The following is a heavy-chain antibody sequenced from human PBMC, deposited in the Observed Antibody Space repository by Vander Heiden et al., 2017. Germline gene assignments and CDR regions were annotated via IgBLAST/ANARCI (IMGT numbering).Heavy chain of an antibody. V-gene: IGHV3-30-3*01. D-gene: IGHD1-7*01. CDR3: ARGGWLELKLPPNY. CDR2: ISYDGSNK. J-gene: IGHJ4*02. CDR1: GFTFSSYA. Sequence: QVQLVESGGGVVQPGRSLRLSCAASGFTFSSYAMHWVRQAPGKGLEWVAVISYDGSNKYYADSVKGRFTISRDNSKNTLYLQMNSLRAEDTAVYYCARGGWLELKLPPNYWGQGTLVTVSS.